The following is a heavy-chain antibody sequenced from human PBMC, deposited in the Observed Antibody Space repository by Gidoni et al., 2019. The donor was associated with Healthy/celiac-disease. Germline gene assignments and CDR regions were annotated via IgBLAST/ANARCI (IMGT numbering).Heavy chain of an antibody. D-gene: IGHD3-3*01. J-gene: IGHJ4*02. CDR3: ARDITIFGVVIRGGFDY. V-gene: IGHV1-18*01. Sequence: PGQGLEWMGWISDYNGNTNYAQKLQGRVTMTTDTSTSTAYMELRSLRSDDTAVYYCARDITIFGVVIRGGFDYWGQGTLVTVSS. CDR2: ISDYNGNT.